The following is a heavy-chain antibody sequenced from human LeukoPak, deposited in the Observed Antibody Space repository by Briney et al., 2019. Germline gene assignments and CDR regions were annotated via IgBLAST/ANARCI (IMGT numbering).Heavy chain of an antibody. Sequence: SETLSLTCAVYGGSLTNNFWSWVRQSPGKGLEWIGELNDRGNTNNNPSLESRITISVDTSKNHFSLKLTSVTAADTALYFCARLYTDEGVTTGSFDYWSQGTQVTVSS. CDR3: ARLYTDEGVTTGSFDY. J-gene: IGHJ4*02. CDR2: LNDRGNT. V-gene: IGHV4-34*01. D-gene: IGHD3-10*01. CDR1: GGSLTNNF.